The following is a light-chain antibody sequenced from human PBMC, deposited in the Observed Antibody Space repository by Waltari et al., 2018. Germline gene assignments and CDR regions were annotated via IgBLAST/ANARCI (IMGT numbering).Light chain of an antibody. CDR3: QQANTFPLT. CDR2: AAS. CDR1: QGIGNW. Sequence: DIQMTHSPSSVSASVGDRVSITCRASQGIGNWLAWYQQKPGKAPELLIYAASSLQSGVPSRFSGSGSGTDFTLTISSLQPEDFATYYCQQANTFPLTFGGGTKLEIK. V-gene: IGKV1-12*01. J-gene: IGKJ4*01.